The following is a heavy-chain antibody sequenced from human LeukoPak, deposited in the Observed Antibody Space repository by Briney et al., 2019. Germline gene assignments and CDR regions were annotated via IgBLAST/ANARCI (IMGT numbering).Heavy chain of an antibody. V-gene: IGHV3-7*01. Sequence: GGSLRLSCAASGFTFSSYWMSWVRQAPGKGLEWVANIKKDGSEKYYVDSVKGRFTISRDNAKTSLYLQMNSLRAEDTAVYYCARDLGSSWYPGAFDIWGQGTMVTVSS. CDR2: IKKDGSEK. CDR1: GFTFSSYW. CDR3: ARDLGSSWYPGAFDI. J-gene: IGHJ3*02. D-gene: IGHD6-13*01.